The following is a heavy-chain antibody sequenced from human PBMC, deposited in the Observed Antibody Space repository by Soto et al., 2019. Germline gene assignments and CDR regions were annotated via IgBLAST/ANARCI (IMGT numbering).Heavy chain of an antibody. CDR3: ARDGSVVVAATRFGNFDY. D-gene: IGHD2-15*01. Sequence: KKRVASVKVSCKASGYTFTSYGISWVRQAPGQGLEWMGWISAYNGNTNYAQKLQGRVTMTTDTSTSTAYMELRSLRSDVTAVYYCARDGSVVVAATRFGNFDYWGQGTLVTVSS. V-gene: IGHV1-18*01. CDR1: GYTFTSYG. J-gene: IGHJ4*02. CDR2: ISAYNGNT.